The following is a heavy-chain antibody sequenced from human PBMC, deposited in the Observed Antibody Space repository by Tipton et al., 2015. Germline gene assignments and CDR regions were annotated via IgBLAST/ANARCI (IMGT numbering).Heavy chain of an antibody. CDR3: ARTGGVHSSGWEVH. Sequence: TLSLTCKVSGGSISSGDYYWTWIRQPPGKGLEWIGHLYYSGITNYNPSLKSRVTISVDTSENQFSLKLNSVTPADTAVYYCARTGGVHSSGWEVHWGQGTLVTVSS. CDR2: LYYSGIT. CDR1: GGSISSGDYY. D-gene: IGHD6-19*01. V-gene: IGHV4-61*08. J-gene: IGHJ4*02.